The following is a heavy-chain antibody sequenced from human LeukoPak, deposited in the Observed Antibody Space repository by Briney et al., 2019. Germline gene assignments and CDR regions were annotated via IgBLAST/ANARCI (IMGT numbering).Heavy chain of an antibody. J-gene: IGHJ5*02. CDR3: ARGPLGYCSSTSCYEGWFDP. CDR2: IYYSGST. V-gene: IGHV4-59*01. Sequence: EASQTLSLTCTVSGGSISSYYWSWIRQPPGKGLEWIGYIYYSGSTNYNPSLKSRVTISVDTSKNQFSLKLSSVTAADTAVYYCARGPLGYCSSTSCYEGWFDPWGQGTLVTVSS. D-gene: IGHD2-2*01. CDR1: GGSISSYY.